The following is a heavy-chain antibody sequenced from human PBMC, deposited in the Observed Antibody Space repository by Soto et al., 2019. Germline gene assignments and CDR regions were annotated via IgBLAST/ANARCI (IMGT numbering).Heavy chain of an antibody. CDR3: ERDPRIAGAGLGAFDI. J-gene: IGHJ3*02. CDR1: GDSVSSNSAA. D-gene: IGHD1-26*01. V-gene: IGHV6-1*01. Sequence: SQTLSLTCAISGDSVSSNSAAWNWIRQSPSRGLEWLGRTYYRSKWYNDYTISVKSRITINPDTSKNQFSLQLNTVTTEDTDVVYCERDPRIAGAGLGAFDIGAKGTMVTFSS. CDR2: TYYRSKWYN.